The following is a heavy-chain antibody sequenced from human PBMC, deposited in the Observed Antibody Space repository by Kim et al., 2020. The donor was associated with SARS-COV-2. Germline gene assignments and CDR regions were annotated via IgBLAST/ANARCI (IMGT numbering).Heavy chain of an antibody. D-gene: IGHD6-6*01. J-gene: IGHJ2*01. V-gene: IGHV4-30-2*05. CDR3: ARVRIAARPGRIDPRYFDL. Sequence: SRVTISVDTSKNQFSLKLSSVTAADTAVYYCARVRIAARPGRIDPRYFDLWGRGTLVTVSS.